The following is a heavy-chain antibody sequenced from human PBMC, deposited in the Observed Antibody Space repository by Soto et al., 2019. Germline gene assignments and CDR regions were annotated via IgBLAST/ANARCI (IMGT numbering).Heavy chain of an antibody. V-gene: IGHV4-31*03. D-gene: IGHD6-6*01. CDR3: ARDRHNNFFDP. CDR2: IYYSGST. CDR1: GGSISSGGYY. J-gene: IGHJ5*02. Sequence: PSETLSLTCTVSGGSISSGGYYWSWIRQHPGKGLEWIGYIYYSGSTYYNPSLKSRVTISVDTSRSQFSLTLHSVTAADTAIYYCARDRHNNFFDPWGQGTLVTVPQ.